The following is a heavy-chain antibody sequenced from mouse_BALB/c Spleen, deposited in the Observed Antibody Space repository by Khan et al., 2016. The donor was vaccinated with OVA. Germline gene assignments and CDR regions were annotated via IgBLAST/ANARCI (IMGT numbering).Heavy chain of an antibody. CDR1: GFSLTGYG. D-gene: IGHD2-4*01. Sequence: QVQLQQSGPDLVAPSQSLSITCTVSGFSLTGYGVNWVRQPPGKGLEWLGMIWGDGSTDYNSALKSRLSISKDNSKSQVFLKMNSLQTDDTARYYCAREIYYDYAYYYAMDYWGQGTSVTVSS. CDR3: AREIYYDYAYYYAMDY. J-gene: IGHJ4*01. CDR2: IWGDGST. V-gene: IGHV2-6-7*01.